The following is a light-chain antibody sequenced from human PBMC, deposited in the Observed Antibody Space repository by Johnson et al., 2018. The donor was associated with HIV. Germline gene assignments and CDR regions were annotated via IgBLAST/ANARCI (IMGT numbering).Light chain of an antibody. J-gene: IGLJ1*01. CDR1: SSNIGNNY. CDR3: ETWDSSLSAHYV. Sequence: VLTQPPSVSAAPGQKVTISCSGSSSNIGNNYVSWYQQLPGTAPKLLIYDNNKRPSGIPDRFSGSKSGTSATLGITGLQPADEADYYCETWDSSLSAHYVFGTGTKVSVL. CDR2: DNN. V-gene: IGLV1-51*01.